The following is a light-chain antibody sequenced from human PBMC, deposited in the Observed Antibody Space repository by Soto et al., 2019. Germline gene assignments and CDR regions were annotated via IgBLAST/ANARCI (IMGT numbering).Light chain of an antibody. CDR1: GSNIGSNT. CDR3: AAWDDSLRGFV. CDR2: RTS. V-gene: IGLV1-44*01. J-gene: IGLJ1*01. Sequence: QSVLTQPPSASGTPGQRVPISCSGTGSNIGSNTVNWYQHLPGAAPKLLIYRTSQRPSGVPDRFSGSKAGTSASLVISGLRSEDAADYYCAAWDDSLRGFVFVTGTKLTVL.